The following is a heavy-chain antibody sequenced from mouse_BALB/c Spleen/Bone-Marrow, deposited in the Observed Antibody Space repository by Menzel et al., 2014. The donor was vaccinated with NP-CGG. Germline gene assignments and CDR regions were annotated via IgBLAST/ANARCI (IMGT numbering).Heavy chain of an antibody. CDR3: ARRGNRLTHYFDY. J-gene: IGHJ2*01. Sequence: VQLKESGPDLVKPSQSLSLTCTVTGYSITSGYSWHWIRQFPGNKLEWMGYIQYSGNTNYNPPLKSRISITRDTSKNQFFLQLNSVTTEDTATYYCARRGNRLTHYFDYWGQGTTLTVSS. V-gene: IGHV3-1*02. CDR2: IQYSGNT. D-gene: IGHD2-1*01. CDR1: GYSITSGYS.